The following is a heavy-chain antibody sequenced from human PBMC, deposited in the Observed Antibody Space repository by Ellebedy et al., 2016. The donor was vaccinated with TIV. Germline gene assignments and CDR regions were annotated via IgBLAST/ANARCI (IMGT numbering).Heavy chain of an antibody. CDR3: ARDPYQMATIRGYFDY. CDR1: GYTFTSYY. CDR2: INAGNGNT. V-gene: IGHV1-3*01. Sequence: ASVKVSCKASGYTFTSYYMHWVRQAPGQRLEWMGWINAGNGNTKYSQKFQGRVTITRDTSASTAYMELSSLRSEDTAVYYCARDPYQMATIRGYFDYWGQGTLVTVSS. D-gene: IGHD5-12*01. J-gene: IGHJ4*02.